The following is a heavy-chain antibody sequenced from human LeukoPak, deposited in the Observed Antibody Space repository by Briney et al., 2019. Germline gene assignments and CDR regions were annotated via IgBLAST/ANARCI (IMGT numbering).Heavy chain of an antibody. CDR1: GGSFSGYY. CDR2: INHSGST. V-gene: IGHV4-34*01. CDR3: ATKHRSGWYGY. D-gene: IGHD6-19*01. Sequence: PSETLSLTCAVYGGSFSGYYWSWIRQPPGKGLEWIGEINHSGSTNYNPSLKSRVTISVDTSKNQFSLKLSSVTAADMAVYYCATKHRSGWYGYWGQGTLVTVSS. J-gene: IGHJ4*02.